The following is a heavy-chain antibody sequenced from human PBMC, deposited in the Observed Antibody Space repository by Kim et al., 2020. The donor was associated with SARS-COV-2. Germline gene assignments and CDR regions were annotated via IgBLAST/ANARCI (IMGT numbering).Heavy chain of an antibody. Sequence: YAGSGKGRFAVSRDNSRNTLYLQMNSLTAEDTAVYYCAKGGSWCDYWGQGTLVTVSS. D-gene: IGHD6-13*01. V-gene: IGHV3-23*05. CDR3: AKGGSWCDY. J-gene: IGHJ4*02.